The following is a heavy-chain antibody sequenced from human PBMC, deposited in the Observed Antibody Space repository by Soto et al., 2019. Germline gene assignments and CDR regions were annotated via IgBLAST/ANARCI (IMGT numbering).Heavy chain of an antibody. J-gene: IGHJ5*02. V-gene: IGHV3-23*01. CDR2: ISGSGGST. D-gene: IGHD6-13*01. CDR3: AKGGLFEAAAGRYNWFDP. CDR1: GFTFSSYA. Sequence: PGGSLRLSCAASGFTFSSYAMSWVRQAPGKGLEWVSAISGSGGSTYYADSVKGRFTISRDNSKNTLYLQMNSLRAEDTAVYYCAKGGLFEAAAGRYNWFDPWGQGTLVTVSS.